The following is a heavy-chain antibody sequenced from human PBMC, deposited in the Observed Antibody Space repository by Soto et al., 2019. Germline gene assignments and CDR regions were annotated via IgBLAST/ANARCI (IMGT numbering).Heavy chain of an antibody. Sequence: GGSLRLSCAASGFTFSMYWMHWVRQVPGKGPEWVSRINDDGISTNYADSVKGRFTISRDNAKNTLYLQMNALRVEDTAVYYCTRGPRSTSAGTGAFWGQGTLVTVSS. CDR2: INDDGIST. CDR3: TRGPRSTSAGTGAF. D-gene: IGHD6-13*01. J-gene: IGHJ4*02. V-gene: IGHV3-74*01. CDR1: GFTFSMYW.